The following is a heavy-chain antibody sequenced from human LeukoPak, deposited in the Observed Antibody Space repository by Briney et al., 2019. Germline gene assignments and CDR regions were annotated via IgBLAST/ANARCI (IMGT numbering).Heavy chain of an antibody. V-gene: IGHV1-2*06. D-gene: IGHD1-26*01. Sequence: ASVKVSCKASGYTFTGYYMHWVRQAPGQGLEWMGRINPNSGGTNYAQKFQGRVTMTRDTSISTAYMELSWLRSDDTAVYYCVVDVNAFDIWGQGTMVTVSS. CDR2: INPNSGGT. CDR1: GYTFTGYY. CDR3: VVDVNAFDI. J-gene: IGHJ3*02.